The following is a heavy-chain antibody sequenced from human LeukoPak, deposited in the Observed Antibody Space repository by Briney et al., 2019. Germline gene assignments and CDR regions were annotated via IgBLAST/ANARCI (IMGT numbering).Heavy chain of an antibody. CDR1: RGTFSSYA. CDR3: ARVAIAARTNWFDP. V-gene: IGHV1-69*13. J-gene: IGHJ5*02. CDR2: IIPIFGTA. D-gene: IGHD6-6*01. Sequence: SVKVSCKASRGTFSSYAISWVRQAPGQGLEWMGGIIPIFGTANYAQKFQGRVTITADESTSTAYMELSSLRSEDTAVYYCARVAIAARTNWFDPWGQGTLVTVSS.